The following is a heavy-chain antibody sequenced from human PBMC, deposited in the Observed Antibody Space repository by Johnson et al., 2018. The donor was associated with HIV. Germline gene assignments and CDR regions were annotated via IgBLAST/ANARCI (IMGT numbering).Heavy chain of an antibody. CDR1: GFSFSSYD. CDR3: AKDLPVYGHGHGAFDI. Sequence: VQLVESGGGLIQPGGSLRLSCAASGFSFSSYDMHWVRQVTGENLEWVSAIGTAGDTYYSASVKGRFTISRDNAKNSLYLQMDSLRPEDTAVYYCAKDLPVYGHGHGAFDIWGQGTVVTVSS. CDR2: IGTAGDT. D-gene: IGHD3-10*01. J-gene: IGHJ3*02. V-gene: IGHV3-13*01.